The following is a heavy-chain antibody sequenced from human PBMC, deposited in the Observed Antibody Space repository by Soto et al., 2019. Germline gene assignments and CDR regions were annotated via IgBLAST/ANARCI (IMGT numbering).Heavy chain of an antibody. V-gene: IGHV4-30-2*01. J-gene: IGHJ4*02. D-gene: IGHD4-17*01. CDR1: GGSISSGGYS. CDR2: IYHSGST. CDR3: ARGNDYGDGLIDY. Sequence: SETLSLTCAVSGGSISSGGYSWSWIRQPPGKGLEWIGYIYHSGSTYYNPSLKSRVTISVDRSKNQFSLKLSSVTAADTAVYYCARGNDYGDGLIDYWGQGTLVTVSS.